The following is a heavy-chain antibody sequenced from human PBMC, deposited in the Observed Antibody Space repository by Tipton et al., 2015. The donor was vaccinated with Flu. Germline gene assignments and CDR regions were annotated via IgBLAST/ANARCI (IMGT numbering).Heavy chain of an antibody. CDR2: ISSSSSYI. Sequence: SLRLSCAASGFTFSSYSMNWVRQAPGKGLEWVSSISSSSSYIYYAGSVKGRFTISRDNAKNSLYLQMNSLRAEDTAVYYCARDSAYYYDSSGYPGEEAFDIWGQGTMVTVSS. V-gene: IGHV3-21*01. CDR1: GFTFSSYS. J-gene: IGHJ3*02. D-gene: IGHD3-22*01. CDR3: ARDSAYYYDSSGYPGEEAFDI.